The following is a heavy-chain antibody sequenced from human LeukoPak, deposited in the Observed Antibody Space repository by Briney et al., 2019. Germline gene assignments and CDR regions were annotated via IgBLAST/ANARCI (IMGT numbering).Heavy chain of an antibody. CDR1: GYTFTSYD. V-gene: IGHV1-8*01. D-gene: IGHD1-26*01. CDR2: MNPNSGNT. Sequence: GESLKISCKGSGYTFTSYDINWVRQATGQGLEWMGWMNPNSGNTGYAQKFQGRVTMTRNTSISTAYMELSSLRSEDTAVYYCARDLVGANRDFDYWGQGTLVTVSS. CDR3: ARDLVGANRDFDY. J-gene: IGHJ4*02.